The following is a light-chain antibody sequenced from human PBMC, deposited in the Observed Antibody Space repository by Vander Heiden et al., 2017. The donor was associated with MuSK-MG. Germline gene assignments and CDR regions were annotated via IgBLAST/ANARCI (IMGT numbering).Light chain of an antibody. CDR1: QDISNY. V-gene: IGKV1-33*01. CDR3: QQYDNPST. CDR2: DAS. Sequence: DIQMTQSPSSLSASVGDRVTITCQASQDISNYLNWYQQKPGKAPKLLIYDASNLETGVPSRFSGSGSGTDFTFTISSLQPEDIATYYCQQYDNPSTFGQGTKLEIK. J-gene: IGKJ2*02.